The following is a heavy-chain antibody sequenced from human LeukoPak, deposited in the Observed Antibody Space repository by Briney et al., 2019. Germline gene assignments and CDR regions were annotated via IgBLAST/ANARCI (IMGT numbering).Heavy chain of an antibody. CDR1: GGSFSGYY. CDR3: ARANALAGNFDY. CDR2: INHSEST. J-gene: IGHJ4*02. D-gene: IGHD6-19*01. V-gene: IGHV4-34*01. Sequence: SETLSLTCAVSGGSFSGYYWSWIRQPPGKGLEWIGEINHSESTNYNPSLKSRVTISVDTSKNQFSLKLSSVTAADTAVYYCARANALAGNFDYWGQGTLVTVSS.